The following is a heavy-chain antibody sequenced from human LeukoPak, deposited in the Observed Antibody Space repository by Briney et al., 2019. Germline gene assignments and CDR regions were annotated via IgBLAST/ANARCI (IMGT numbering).Heavy chain of an antibody. CDR3: ARVAVVTTNYYFDC. CDR1: GFTFNLYC. D-gene: IGHD2-21*02. J-gene: IGHJ4*02. CDR2: ITQDGSEK. Sequence: GGSLRLPCAASGFTFNLYCKSGVRQAPGKGLEWVANITQDGSEKYYVDSVKGRFTISRDNAKNSLYLQMNSLRAEDTAVYYCARVAVVTTNYYFDCWGQGTLVTVSS. V-gene: IGHV3-7*01.